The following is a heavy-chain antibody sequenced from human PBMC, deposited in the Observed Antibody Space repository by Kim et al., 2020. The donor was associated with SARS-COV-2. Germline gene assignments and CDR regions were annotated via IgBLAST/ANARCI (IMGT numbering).Heavy chain of an antibody. CDR3: AKGRGIHSSGWPGLGYYGMDV. V-gene: IGHV3-23*01. J-gene: IGHJ6*02. Sequence: GGSLRLSCAASGFTFSSYAMSWVRQAPGKGLEWVSAISGSGGSTYYADSVKGRFTISRDNSKNTLYLQMNSLRAEDTAVYYCAKGRGIHSSGWPGLGYYGMDVWGQGTTVTVSS. CDR2: ISGSGGST. CDR1: GFTFSSYA. D-gene: IGHD6-19*01.